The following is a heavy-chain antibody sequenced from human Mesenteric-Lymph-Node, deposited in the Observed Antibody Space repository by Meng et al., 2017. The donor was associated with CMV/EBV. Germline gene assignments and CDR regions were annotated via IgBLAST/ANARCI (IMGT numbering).Heavy chain of an antibody. CDR2: IKQDGSEK. J-gene: IGHJ6*02. Sequence: GGSLRLSCAASGFMFSSYAMYWVRQAPGKGLEWVANIKQDGSEKYYVDSVKGRFTISRDNAKNSLYLQMNSLRAEDTAVYYCARTRTYYYYGMDVWGQGTTVTVSS. CDR3: ARTRTYYYYGMDV. V-gene: IGHV3-7*01. CDR1: GFMFSSYA. D-gene: IGHD3/OR15-3a*01.